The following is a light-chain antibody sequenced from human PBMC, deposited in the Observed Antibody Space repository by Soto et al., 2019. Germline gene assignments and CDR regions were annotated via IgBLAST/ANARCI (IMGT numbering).Light chain of an antibody. Sequence: DIQMTQSPSTLSASVGDRVTITCRASQSISSWLAWYQQKPGKAPKLLIYKATSLESGVPSRFSGSGSGTEFTLTISSLQTDYCATYYCQQYNSYSYTFGQGTKMEIK. CDR1: QSISSW. J-gene: IGKJ2*01. CDR2: KAT. V-gene: IGKV1-5*03. CDR3: QQYNSYSYT.